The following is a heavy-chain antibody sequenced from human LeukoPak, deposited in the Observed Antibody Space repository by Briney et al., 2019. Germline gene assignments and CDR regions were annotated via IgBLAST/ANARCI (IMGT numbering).Heavy chain of an antibody. CDR3: ARETRWPRPYYFDY. D-gene: IGHD5-24*01. CDR2: IIPILGIA. CDR1: GYTFTDYY. Sequence: ASVKVSCKASGYTFTDYYIHWVRQAPGQGLEWMGRIIPILGIANYAQKFQGRVTITADKSTSTAYMELSSLRSEDTAVYYCARETRWPRPYYFDYWGQGTLVTVSS. V-gene: IGHV1-69*04. J-gene: IGHJ4*02.